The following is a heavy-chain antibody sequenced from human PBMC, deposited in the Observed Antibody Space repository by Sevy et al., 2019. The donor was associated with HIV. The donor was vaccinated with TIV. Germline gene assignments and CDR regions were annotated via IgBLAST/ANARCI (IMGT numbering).Heavy chain of an antibody. D-gene: IGHD5-12*01. V-gene: IGHV3-48*01. J-gene: IGHJ6*02. CDR3: AREGGYTDQGMDV. Sequence: GGSLRLSCAASGFTFSSYSMNWVRQAPGKGLEWLSYIDSSSSNRYYAESVKGRFTVSRDNAKKSLYVQMTSLRGEDTAGYYCAREGGYTDQGMDVWGQGTTVTVSS. CDR1: GFTFSSYS. CDR2: IDSSSSNR.